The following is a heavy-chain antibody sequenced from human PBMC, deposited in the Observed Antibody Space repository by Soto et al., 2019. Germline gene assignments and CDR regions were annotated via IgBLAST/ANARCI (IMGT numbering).Heavy chain of an antibody. CDR1: GFTFSNYW. D-gene: IGHD5-18*01. CDR2: MNRDGSNT. J-gene: IGHJ4*02. Sequence: EVQLVESGGALVQPGGSLRLSCAASGFTFSNYWMHWVRQAPGKGLVWISRMNRDGSNTVYADAVKGRFTIPRDNAKNTVYLQRNTVRVVDRAVYYCAASKGCVSDSYATYWGQGTLVTVSS. V-gene: IGHV3-74*01. CDR3: AASKGCVSDSYATY.